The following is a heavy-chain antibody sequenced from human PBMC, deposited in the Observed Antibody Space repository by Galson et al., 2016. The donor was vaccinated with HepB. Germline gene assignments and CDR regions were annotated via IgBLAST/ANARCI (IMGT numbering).Heavy chain of an antibody. CDR1: GFTFSGYV. Sequence: SLRLSCAASGFTFSGYVMTWVRQAPGKGLEWVSSIVASGDKTYYADSVKGRFTISRDNSKNSLYLQMNSLRAEDTAVYYCARVEWEQLIDYWGQGTLVTVSS. V-gene: IGHV3-23*01. D-gene: IGHD1-26*01. CDR2: IVASGDKT. CDR3: ARVEWEQLIDY. J-gene: IGHJ4*02.